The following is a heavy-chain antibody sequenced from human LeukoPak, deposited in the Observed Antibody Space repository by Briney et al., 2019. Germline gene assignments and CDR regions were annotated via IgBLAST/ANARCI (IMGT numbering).Heavy chain of an antibody. J-gene: IGHJ6*02. CDR3: AKDRGLRWYDYYYYGMDV. CDR1: GFTFSSYG. D-gene: IGHD4-23*01. V-gene: IGHV3-30*18. CDR2: ISYDGSNK. Sequence: PGRSLRLSCAASGFTFSSYGMHWVRQAPGKGLEWVAVISYDGSNKYYADSVKGRFTISRDNSKNALYLQMNSLRAEDTAVYYCAKDRGLRWYDYYYYGMDVWGQGTTVTVSS.